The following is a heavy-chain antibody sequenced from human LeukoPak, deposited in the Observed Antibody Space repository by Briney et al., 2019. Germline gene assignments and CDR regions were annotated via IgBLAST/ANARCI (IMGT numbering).Heavy chain of an antibody. D-gene: IGHD3-3*01. CDR1: GYTFTSYD. J-gene: IGHJ5*02. Sequence: ASVKVSCKASGYTFTSYDINWVRQATGQGLEWMGWMNPNRGNTGYAQKFQGRVTMTRNTSISTAYMELSSLRSEDTAVYYCARTDTIFGVVRPFDPWGQGTLVTVSS. CDR2: MNPNRGNT. CDR3: ARTDTIFGVVRPFDP. V-gene: IGHV1-8*01.